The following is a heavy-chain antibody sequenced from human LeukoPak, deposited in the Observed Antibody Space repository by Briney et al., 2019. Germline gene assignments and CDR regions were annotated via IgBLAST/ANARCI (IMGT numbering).Heavy chain of an antibody. Sequence: GGSLRLSCAASGFSFSSHAMHWVRQAPGKGLEWVALISNDGSNKYYADSVKGRFTISRDNSESTLYLQMNSLRDEDTAVYYCVRDHYDSSGYLFDYWGQGTLVSVSS. V-gene: IGHV3-30*04. CDR2: ISNDGSNK. J-gene: IGHJ4*02. CDR3: VRDHYDSSGYLFDY. CDR1: GFSFSSHA. D-gene: IGHD3-22*01.